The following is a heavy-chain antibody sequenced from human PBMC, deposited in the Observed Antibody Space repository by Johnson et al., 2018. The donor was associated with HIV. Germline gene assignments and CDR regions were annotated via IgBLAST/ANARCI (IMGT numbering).Heavy chain of an antibody. CDR3: AKDRYSLTRDTFDI. J-gene: IGHJ3*02. V-gene: IGHV3-30*04. Sequence: QVQLVESGGGVVQPGRFLRLSCVASGFTFSTYAMHWVRQAPGKGLEWVAVISFDGRNKFYADSVKGRFTISRDNSKNTLYLQMNSLRAEDTAVYYCAKDRYSLTRDTFDIWGQGTMVTVSS. CDR2: ISFDGRNK. CDR1: GFTFSTYA. D-gene: IGHD2-21*01.